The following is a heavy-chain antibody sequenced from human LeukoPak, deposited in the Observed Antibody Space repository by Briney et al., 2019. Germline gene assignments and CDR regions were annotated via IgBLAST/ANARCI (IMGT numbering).Heavy chain of an antibody. J-gene: IGHJ4*02. CDR1: GDSVSSSSSA. D-gene: IGHD5-12*01. V-gene: IGHV6-1*01. CDR2: TYLRSKWIR. Sequence: SHTLSLTCAISGDSVSSSSSAWSWIKQSPSGRLEWLGRTYLRSKWIRDYAEIVKGRVTIDPDTSKNHVSLQLNSVTPEDTAVYYCARNLRPDFDYWGRGTLVTFSS. CDR3: ARNLRPDFDY.